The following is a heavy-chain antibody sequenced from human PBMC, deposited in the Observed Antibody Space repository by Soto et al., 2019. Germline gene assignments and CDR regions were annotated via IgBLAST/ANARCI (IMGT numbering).Heavy chain of an antibody. CDR3: TREREQHLVRGWFDP. Sequence: QVQLVESGGGVVQPERSLRLSCAASGFTVNSYGMHWVRQAPGKGLEWVAHISKDGTNIYYEDYVKGRFTISRDNSKNTLSLQLNSLEPEDTGIDVCTREREQHLVRGWFDPWVQETLVIVSS. J-gene: IGHJ5*02. V-gene: IGHV3-30*03. CDR2: ISKDGTNI. CDR1: GFTVNSYG. D-gene: IGHD6-13*01.